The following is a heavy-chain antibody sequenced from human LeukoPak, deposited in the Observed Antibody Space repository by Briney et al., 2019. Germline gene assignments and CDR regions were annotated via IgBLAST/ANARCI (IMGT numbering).Heavy chain of an antibody. CDR3: ARDQSPSSSWPRYLDAFDI. D-gene: IGHD6-13*01. CDR1: GFTFSSYA. Sequence: PGRSLRLSCAASGFTFSSYATHWVRQAPGKGLEWVAVISYDGSNKYYADSVKGRFTISRDNSKNTLYLQMNSLRAEDTAVYYCARDQSPSSSWPRYLDAFDIWGQGTTVTVSS. J-gene: IGHJ3*02. CDR2: ISYDGSNK. V-gene: IGHV3-30*04.